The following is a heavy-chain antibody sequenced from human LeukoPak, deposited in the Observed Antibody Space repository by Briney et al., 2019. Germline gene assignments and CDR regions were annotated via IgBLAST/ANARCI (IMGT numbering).Heavy chain of an antibody. CDR3: AHRLPGIAAAGMGWFDP. CDR2: IYWDDDK. J-gene: IGHJ5*02. V-gene: IGHV2-5*02. Sequence: SGPTLVKPTQTLTLTCTFSGFSLSTSGVGVGWIRQPPGKALEWLALIYWDDDKRYSPSLKSRLTITKDTSKNQVVLTMTNMDPVDTATYYRAHRLPGIAAAGMGWFDPWGQGTLVTVSS. D-gene: IGHD6-13*01. CDR1: GFSLSTSGVG.